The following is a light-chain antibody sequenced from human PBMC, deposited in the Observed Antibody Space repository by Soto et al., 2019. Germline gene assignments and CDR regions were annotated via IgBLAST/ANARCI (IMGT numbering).Light chain of an antibody. CDR1: QSVSSN. CDR3: QQYNNWPPIT. CDR2: GAS. V-gene: IGKV3-15*01. Sequence: EIVMTQSPATLSVSPEEGATLSCRASQSVSSNLAWYQQKPGQAPRLLIFGASTRATGIPARFSGSGSGTEFTLTISSLQSEDFAVYYCQQYNNWPPITFGQGTRLEIK. J-gene: IGKJ5*01.